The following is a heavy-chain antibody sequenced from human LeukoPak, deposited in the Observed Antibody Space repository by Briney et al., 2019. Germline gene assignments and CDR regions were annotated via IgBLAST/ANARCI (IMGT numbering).Heavy chain of an antibody. CDR1: GFTFSSYG. J-gene: IGHJ4*02. Sequence: PGGSLRLSCAASGFTFSSYGMHWVRQAPGKGLEWVAVISYDGSNKYYADSVKGRFTISRDNSKNTLYLQMNSLRAEGTAVYYCAKDSSGYTDYWGQGTLVTVSS. CDR2: ISYDGSNK. D-gene: IGHD3-22*01. CDR3: AKDSSGYTDY. V-gene: IGHV3-30*18.